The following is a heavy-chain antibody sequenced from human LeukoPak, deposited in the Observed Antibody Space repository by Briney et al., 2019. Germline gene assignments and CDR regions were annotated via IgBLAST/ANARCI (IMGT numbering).Heavy chain of an antibody. V-gene: IGHV3-7*01. CDR3: ARDYDYVWGSFDY. Sequence: PGGSLRLSCAASGFTFSSYWMSWVRQAPGKGLEGVANIKQDGSEKYYVDSVKGRFTISRDNAKNSLYLQMNSLRAEDTAVYYCARDYDYVWGSFDYWGQGTLVTVSS. CDR1: GFTFSSYW. CDR2: IKQDGSEK. J-gene: IGHJ4*02. D-gene: IGHD3-16*01.